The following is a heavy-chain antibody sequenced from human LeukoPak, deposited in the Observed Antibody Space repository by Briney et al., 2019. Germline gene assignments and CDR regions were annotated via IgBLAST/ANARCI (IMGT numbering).Heavy chain of an antibody. CDR2: IYYSGST. J-gene: IGHJ4*02. V-gene: IGHV4-31*03. CDR1: GGSISSGGYS. Sequence: PSETLSLTCTVSGGSISSGGYSWSWIRQHPGKGLEWIGYIYYSGSTYYNPSLKSRVTMSVDTSKNQFSLKLSSVTAADTAVYYCARNDNDYSNNIIDYWGQGTLVTVSS. CDR3: ARNDNDYSNNIIDY. D-gene: IGHD4-11*01.